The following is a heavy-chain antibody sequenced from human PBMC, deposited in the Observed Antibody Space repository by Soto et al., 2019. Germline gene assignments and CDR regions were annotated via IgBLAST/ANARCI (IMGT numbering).Heavy chain of an antibody. D-gene: IGHD3-10*01. Sequence: SETLSLTCTVSGGSISSYYWSWIRQPPGKGLEWIGYIYYSGSTNYNPSLKSRVTISVDTSKNQFSLKLSSVTAADTAVYYCARRPLLWFGEFDYWGQGTLVTVSS. CDR3: ARRPLLWFGEFDY. CDR2: IYYSGST. V-gene: IGHV4-59*08. CDR1: GGSISSYY. J-gene: IGHJ4*02.